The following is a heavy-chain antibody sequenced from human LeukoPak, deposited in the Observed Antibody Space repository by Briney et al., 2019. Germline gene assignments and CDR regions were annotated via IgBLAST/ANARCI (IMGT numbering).Heavy chain of an antibody. CDR3: ARVVGGDFENWFDP. V-gene: IGHV3-33*01. D-gene: IGHD2-21*02. CDR1: GFTFSSYG. CDR2: IWYDGSNK. J-gene: IGHJ5*02. Sequence: GRSLRLSCAASGFTFSSYGMHWVRQAPGKGLEWVAVIWYDGSNKYYADSVKGQFTISRDNSKNTRYLQMNSLRAEDTAVYYCARVVGGDFENWFDPWGQGTLVTVSS.